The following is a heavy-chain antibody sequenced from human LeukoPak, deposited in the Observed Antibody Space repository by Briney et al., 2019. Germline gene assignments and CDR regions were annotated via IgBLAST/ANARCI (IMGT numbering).Heavy chain of an antibody. D-gene: IGHD5-18*01. J-gene: IGHJ4*02. CDR3: ARREGGYSYGSFDY. CDR1: DDSISSSSYY. CDR2: IYYSGST. V-gene: IGHV4-61*05. Sequence: SETLSHTCSVSDDSISSSSYYWGWIRHPPGKGLEWIGYIYYSGSTNYNPSLKSRVTISVDTSKNQFSLKLSSVTAADTAVYYCARREGGYSYGSFDYWGQGTLVTVSS.